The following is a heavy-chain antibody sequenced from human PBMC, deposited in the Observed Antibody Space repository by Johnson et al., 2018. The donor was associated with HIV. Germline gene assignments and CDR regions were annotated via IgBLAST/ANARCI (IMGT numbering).Heavy chain of an antibody. D-gene: IGHD1-26*01. CDR3: ARAVRVGATTNSAFDF. J-gene: IGHJ3*01. Sequence: FTVSANYMSWVRQAPGKGLEWVSSISGSGGAVYFADSVKGRFTISRDNSKNTMYLQMNSLRAEDTAIYYCARAVRVGATTNSAFDFWGQGTMVTVSS. V-gene: IGHV3-23*01. CDR2: ISGSGGAV. CDR1: FTVSANY.